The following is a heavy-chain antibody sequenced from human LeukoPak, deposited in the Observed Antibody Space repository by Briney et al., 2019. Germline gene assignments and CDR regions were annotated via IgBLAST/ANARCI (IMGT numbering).Heavy chain of an antibody. Sequence: GGSLRLSCAASGFTFRDYSMNWVRQAPGKGLEWVSSISSRSTYRYYADSVKGRFTISRDNAKNSLCLQMNGLRAEDTAVYYCARDMTTATTCYLQHWGQGTLVTVSS. CDR3: ARDMTTATTCYLQH. V-gene: IGHV3-21*06. CDR2: ISSRSTYR. CDR1: GFTFRDYS. J-gene: IGHJ1*01. D-gene: IGHD4-17*01.